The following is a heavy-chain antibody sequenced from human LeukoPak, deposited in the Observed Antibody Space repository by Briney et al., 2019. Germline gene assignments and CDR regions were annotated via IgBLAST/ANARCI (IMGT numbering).Heavy chain of an antibody. V-gene: IGHV3-72*01. Sequence: GGSLRLSCAASGFTFSDHFMDWVRQAPGEGLEWVGRSRHKGNNYATQYAASVKDRFTISRDDSKNSLHLQMNGQNTEDTAVYFCVAMLRGVGYWGQGTLVTVSS. J-gene: IGHJ4*02. CDR1: GFTFSDHF. CDR2: SRHKGNNYAT. D-gene: IGHD3-10*01. CDR3: VAMLRGVGY.